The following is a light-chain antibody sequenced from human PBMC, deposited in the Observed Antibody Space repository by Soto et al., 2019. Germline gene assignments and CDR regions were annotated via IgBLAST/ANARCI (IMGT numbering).Light chain of an antibody. V-gene: IGKV1-5*01. Sequence: DIQMTQSPSTLSASVGDRVTITCRASQSISSWLAWYQQKPGKAPKLLIYDASSLESGVPSRFSGSGSGTGFTLTISSLQPDDFATYYCQQYNILWTFGQGTKVDIK. CDR2: DAS. J-gene: IGKJ1*01. CDR3: QQYNILWT. CDR1: QSISSW.